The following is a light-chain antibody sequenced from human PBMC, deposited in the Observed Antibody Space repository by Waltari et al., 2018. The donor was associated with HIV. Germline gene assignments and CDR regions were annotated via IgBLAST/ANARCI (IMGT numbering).Light chain of an antibody. V-gene: IGLV1-47*01. J-gene: IGLJ2*01. CDR2: KKN. CDR3: AAWDDSLRGHVV. CDR1: RSNTRSNF. Sequence: QSVLTQPPSASATPRQRVTIPCSGTRSNTRSNFIFWYQHVPGTAPKLLMYKKNKRFSGVPDRFSGSKSGTSASLAISGLRSEDEAVYYCAAWDDSLRGHVVFGGGTNLTV.